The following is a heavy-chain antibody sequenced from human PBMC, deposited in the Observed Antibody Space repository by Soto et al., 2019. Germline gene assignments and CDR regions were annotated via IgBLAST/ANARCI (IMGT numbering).Heavy chain of an antibody. J-gene: IGHJ5*02. CDR3: AREGPPDIAWFDP. D-gene: IGHD2-15*01. V-gene: IGHV1-69*01. Sequence: QVQLVQSGAEVKKPGSSVKVSCKASGGTFSIYTISWVRQAPGQGLEWMGGSANSAQKFQCRLTVTADESKSTVFFESSSLTSEDTAVYYCAREGPPDIAWFDPWGQGTMVSVSS. CDR1: GGTFSIYT. CDR2: SA.